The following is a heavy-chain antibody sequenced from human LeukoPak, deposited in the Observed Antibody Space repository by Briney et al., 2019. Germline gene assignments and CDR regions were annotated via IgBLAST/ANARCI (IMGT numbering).Heavy chain of an antibody. J-gene: IGHJ5*02. D-gene: IGHD2-8*01. CDR3: TRDVIMGYQQGYFDP. CDR2: MNPKTADT. Sequence: ASVKVSCKASGYTFTDYYIHWVRQAPGPGLECMGWMNPKTADTRYEENFQGRVAMTRETSITTAYMELSGLNSDDTAMFFCTRDVIMGYQQGYFDPWGEGTLVTVSS. CDR1: GYTFTDYY. V-gene: IGHV1-2*02.